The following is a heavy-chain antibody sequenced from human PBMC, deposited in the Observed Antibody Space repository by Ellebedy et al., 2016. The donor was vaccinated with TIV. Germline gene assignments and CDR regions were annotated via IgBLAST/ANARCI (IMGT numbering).Heavy chain of an antibody. J-gene: IGHJ5*02. D-gene: IGHD2-15*01. CDR2: IHYTGST. V-gene: IGHV4-31*03. CDR1: GGSTSSGGYY. CDR3: ARDRAGSNSGNWFDP. Sequence: LRLSCTVSGGSTSSGGYYWTWIRQNPGKGLEWIGHIHYTGSTFYNPALKSRLTISVDTSKNQFSLRLTSLTAADTAVYYCARDRAGSNSGNWFDPWGQGIRVTVSS.